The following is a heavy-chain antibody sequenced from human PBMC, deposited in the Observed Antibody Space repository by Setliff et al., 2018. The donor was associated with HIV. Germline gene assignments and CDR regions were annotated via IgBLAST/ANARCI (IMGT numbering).Heavy chain of an antibody. D-gene: IGHD3-22*01. V-gene: IGHV4-34*01. J-gene: IGHJ6*03. CDR1: GGSFSGYY. CDR3: AREFYHYDSSDYYSDYYYYYMDV. Sequence: SETLSLTCAVYGGSFSGYYWSWIRQPPGKGLEWIGEINHSGSTNYNPSLKSRVTMSVDTSKNQISLKLSSVTAADTAVFYCAREFYHYDSSDYYSDYYYYYMDVWGKGTTVTVSS. CDR2: INHSGST.